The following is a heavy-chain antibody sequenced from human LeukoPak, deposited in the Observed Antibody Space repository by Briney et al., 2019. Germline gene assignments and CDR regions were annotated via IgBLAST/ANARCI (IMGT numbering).Heavy chain of an antibody. CDR3: ARSPFSAFDI. D-gene: IGHD3-3*02. Sequence: GASVKVSCKASGYTFTSHFMHWVRQAPGQGLEWMGIINPRGGSTSYTQKFQGRVTMTRDMSTSTVYMELSSLRAEDTAVYYCARSPFSAFDIWGQGTMVTVSS. V-gene: IGHV1-46*01. CDR1: GYTFTSHF. CDR2: INPRGGST. J-gene: IGHJ3*02.